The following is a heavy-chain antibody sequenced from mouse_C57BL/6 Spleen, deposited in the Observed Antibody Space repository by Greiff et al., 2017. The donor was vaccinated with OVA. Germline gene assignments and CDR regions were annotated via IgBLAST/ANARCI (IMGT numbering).Heavy chain of an antibody. Sequence: QVQLQQPGAELVMPGASVKLSCKASGYTFTSYWMHWVKQRSGQGLEWIGEIDPSDSYTNYNQKFKGKSTLTVDKSSSTAYMQLSSLTSEDSAVYYCARYYDGYLLDYWGQGTTLTVSS. CDR3: ARYYDGYLLDY. V-gene: IGHV1-69*01. D-gene: IGHD2-3*01. J-gene: IGHJ2*01. CDR1: GYTFTSYW. CDR2: IDPSDSYT.